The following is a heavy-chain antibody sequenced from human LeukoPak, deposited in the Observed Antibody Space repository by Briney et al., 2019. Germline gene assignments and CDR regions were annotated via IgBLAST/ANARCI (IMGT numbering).Heavy chain of an antibody. Sequence: AGGSLRLSCAASGFTFSNYAMTWVRQAPGKGLEWVSAIRDTGTITYYADSVKGQFAISRDNSKNTLYLQMNSLRVEDTAAYYCAKFGGSYFNWFDPWGQGTLVTVSS. CDR2: IRDTGTIT. CDR1: GFTFSNYA. CDR3: AKFGGSYFNWFDP. D-gene: IGHD1-26*01. J-gene: IGHJ5*02. V-gene: IGHV3-23*01.